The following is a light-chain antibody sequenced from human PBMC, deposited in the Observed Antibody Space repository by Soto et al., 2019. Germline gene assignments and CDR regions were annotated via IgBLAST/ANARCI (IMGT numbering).Light chain of an antibody. J-gene: IGKJ4*02. V-gene: IGKV1-17*03. CDR3: LQHNSYPRT. CDR2: TTS. Sequence: DVQMTLSPSAVSASVGDRVNITCRASQGISNYLAWFQQIPGKVPKRLIYTTSTLQSVVPSRFSGSRSGTEFTLTISSRQPEDIATYYCLQHNSYPRTFGGGTNVDIK. CDR1: QGISNY.